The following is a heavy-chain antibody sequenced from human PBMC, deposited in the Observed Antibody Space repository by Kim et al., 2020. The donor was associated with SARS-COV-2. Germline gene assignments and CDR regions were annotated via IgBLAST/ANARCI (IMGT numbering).Heavy chain of an antibody. Sequence: SETLSLTCTVCGGSISSGGYYWSWIRQHPGMGLEWIGYIYYSGSTYYNPSLKSRVTISVDTSKNQFSLKLSSVTAADTAVYYCAGTVAHGYSYGTGFDYWGQGTLVTVSS. CDR2: IYYSGST. J-gene: IGHJ4*02. D-gene: IGHD5-18*01. V-gene: IGHV4-31*03. CDR1: GGSISSGGYY. CDR3: AGTVAHGYSYGTGFDY.